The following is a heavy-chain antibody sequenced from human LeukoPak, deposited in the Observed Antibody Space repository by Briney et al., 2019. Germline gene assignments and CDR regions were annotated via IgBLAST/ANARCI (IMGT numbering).Heavy chain of an antibody. J-gene: IGHJ4*02. Sequence: GESLKISCKGSGFSFSNYWIGWVRQMPGEGLEWMGFIYAGESDTRYSPSFQGQVTISADKSISTAYLQWSSLKASDTAMYYCARHYGGGYCSGGSCYSSFDYWGQGTLVTVSS. CDR3: ARHYGGGYCSGGSCYSSFDY. CDR1: GFSFSNYW. V-gene: IGHV5-51*01. D-gene: IGHD2-15*01. CDR2: IYAGESDT.